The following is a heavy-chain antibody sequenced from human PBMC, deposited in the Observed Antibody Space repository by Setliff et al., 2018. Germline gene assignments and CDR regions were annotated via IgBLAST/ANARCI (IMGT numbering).Heavy chain of an antibody. J-gene: IGHJ4*02. CDR1: GGSISSSSYY. CDR2: IYYSGST. V-gene: IGHV4-39*01. D-gene: IGHD6-13*01. CDR3: ARGTYSSSSSYYFDY. Sequence: PSETLSLTCTVSGGSISSSSYYWGWIRQPPGKGLEWIGSIYYSGSTYYNPSLKSRVTISVDTSKNQFSLKLSSVTAADTAVYYCARGTYSSSSSYYFDYWGQGTLVTVS.